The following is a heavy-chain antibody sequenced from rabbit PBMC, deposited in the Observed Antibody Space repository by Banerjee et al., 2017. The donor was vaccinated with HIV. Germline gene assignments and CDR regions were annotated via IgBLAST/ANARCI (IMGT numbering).Heavy chain of an antibody. CDR1: GFDFSSNA. CDR3: GRAAYGAPTFNL. V-gene: IGHV1S47*01. Sequence: EESGGDLVKPGASLTLTCTASGFDFSSNAMCWVRQAPGKRPEWIACIVTGDGNTGYASWVNGRFTISLDNAQNTVFLQMTSLTAADTATYFCGRAAYGAPTFNLWGPGTLVTVS. J-gene: IGHJ4*01. D-gene: IGHD6-1*01. CDR2: IVTGDGNT.